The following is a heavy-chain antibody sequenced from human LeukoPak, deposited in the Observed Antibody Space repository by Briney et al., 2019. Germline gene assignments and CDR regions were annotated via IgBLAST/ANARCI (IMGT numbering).Heavy chain of an antibody. V-gene: IGHV1-69*04. D-gene: IGHD6-19*01. CDR1: GGTFSSYA. Sequence: ASVKVSCKASGGTFSSYAISWVRQAPGQGLEWMGRIIPILGIANYAQKFQGRVTITADISTSTAYMELSSLRSEDTAVYYCASGAGNFDYWGQGTLVTVSS. CDR3: ASGAGNFDY. J-gene: IGHJ4*02. CDR2: IIPILGIA.